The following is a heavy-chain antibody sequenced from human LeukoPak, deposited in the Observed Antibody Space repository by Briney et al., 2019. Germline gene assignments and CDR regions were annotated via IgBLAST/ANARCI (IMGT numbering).Heavy chain of an antibody. J-gene: IGHJ5*02. CDR3: ARDLSPGGSSWTTNWFDP. Sequence: ASVKVSCKASGYTFTSYGISWVRQAPGQGLEWMGWISAYNGNTNYAQKLQGRVTMTTDTSTSTAYMELRSLRSDDTAVYYCARDLSPGGSSWTTNWFDPWGQGTLVTVSS. CDR1: GYTFTSYG. V-gene: IGHV1-18*01. CDR2: ISAYNGNT. D-gene: IGHD6-13*01.